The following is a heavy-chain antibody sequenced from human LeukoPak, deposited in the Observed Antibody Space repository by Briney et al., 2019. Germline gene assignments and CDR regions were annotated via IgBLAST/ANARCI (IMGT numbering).Heavy chain of an antibody. CDR2: INTNTGNS. V-gene: IGHV7-4-1*02. CDR3: AREGYSSSWGVYGMDV. CDR1: GYILTSYA. Sequence: ASVKVSCKASGYILTSYAINWVRQAPGQGLEWMGRINTNTGNSIYAQGFTGRFVFSSGTSVSTAYLQISSLKADDTAVYYCAREGYSSSWGVYGMDVWGQGTTVTVSS. D-gene: IGHD6-13*01. J-gene: IGHJ6*02.